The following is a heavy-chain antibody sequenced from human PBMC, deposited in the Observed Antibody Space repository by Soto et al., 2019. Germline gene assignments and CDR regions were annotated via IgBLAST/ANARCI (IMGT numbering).Heavy chain of an antibody. CDR2: ISAYNGNT. Sequence: GASVKVSCKASGYTFTSYGISWVRQAPGQGLEWMGWISAYNGNTNYAQKLQGRVTMTTDTSTSTAYMELRSLRSDDTAVYYCARDGVPYITGTTDRFDPWGQGTLVNVSS. CDR1: GYTFTSYG. CDR3: ARDGVPYITGTTDRFDP. D-gene: IGHD1-7*01. J-gene: IGHJ5*02. V-gene: IGHV1-18*01.